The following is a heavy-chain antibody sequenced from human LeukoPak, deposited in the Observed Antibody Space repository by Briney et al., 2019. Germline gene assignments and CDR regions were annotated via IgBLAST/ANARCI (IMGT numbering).Heavy chain of an antibody. V-gene: IGHV3-7*03. CDR1: GFTFSTYW. D-gene: IGHD3-10*01. CDR3: TARITMVRGVTTPPDY. CDR2: IKQDGSEK. J-gene: IGHJ4*02. Sequence: GGSLRLSCAASGFTFSTYWMTWVRQAPGKGLEWVANIKQDGSEKYYVDSLRGRFTISRDNAKNSLYLQMNSLRAEDTAVYYCTARITMVRGVTTPPDYWGQGTLVTVSS.